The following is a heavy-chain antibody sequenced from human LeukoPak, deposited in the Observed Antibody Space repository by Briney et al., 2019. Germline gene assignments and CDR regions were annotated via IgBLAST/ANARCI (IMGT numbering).Heavy chain of an antibody. CDR1: GFTFSSYG. J-gene: IGHJ3*02. V-gene: IGHV3-23*01. Sequence: GGSLRLSCAASGFTFSSYGMSWVRQAPGKGLEWVSVISGSGGSTYYADSVKGRFTISRDNSKNTLYLQMNSLRAEDTAVYYCAKDLLSGSYFAVFFDIWGQGTMVTVSS. CDR2: ISGSGGST. D-gene: IGHD2/OR15-2a*01. CDR3: AKDLLSGSYFAVFFDI.